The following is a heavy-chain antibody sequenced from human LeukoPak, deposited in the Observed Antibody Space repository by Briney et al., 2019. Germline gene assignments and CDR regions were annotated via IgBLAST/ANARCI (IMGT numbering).Heavy chain of an antibody. CDR2: IVVGSDNT. D-gene: IGHD3-22*01. CDR1: GFTFTSSA. Sequence: SVKVSCKASGFTFTSSAMQWVRQARGQRLEWIGWIVVGSDNTNYAQKFQERVTITRDMSTSTAYMELSSLRSDDTAVYYCVADPYYDASGPPRWFDPWGQGTLVTVSS. V-gene: IGHV1-58*02. J-gene: IGHJ5*02. CDR3: VADPYYDASGPPRWFDP.